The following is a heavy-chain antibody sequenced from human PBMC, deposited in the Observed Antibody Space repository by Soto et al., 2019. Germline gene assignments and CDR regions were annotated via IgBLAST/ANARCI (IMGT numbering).Heavy chain of an antibody. D-gene: IGHD1-20*01. Sequence: GASVKVSCKASGYTFTSYAMHWVRQAPGQRLEWMGWINAGNGNTKYSQKFQGRVTITRDTSASTAYMELSSLRSEDTAVYYCAMPIAGTTDRWLGSFDYWGQGTLVTVSS. CDR3: AMPIAGTTDRWLGSFDY. CDR1: GYTFTSYA. J-gene: IGHJ4*02. V-gene: IGHV1-3*01. CDR2: INAGNGNT.